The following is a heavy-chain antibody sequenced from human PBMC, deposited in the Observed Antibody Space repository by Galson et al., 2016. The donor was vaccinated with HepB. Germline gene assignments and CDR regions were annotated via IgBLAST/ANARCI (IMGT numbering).Heavy chain of an antibody. CDR3: ATRLRAPAN. Sequence: FLRLSCAASGFTFSTYAMSWVRQAPGKGLEWVSGISGSSEAIYYADSVKSRFTISRDNSKNALYLQMNSLRAEDTAVYYCATRLRAPANWGQGILVTVSS. CDR1: GFTFSTYA. J-gene: IGHJ4*02. CDR2: ISGSSEAI. V-gene: IGHV3-23*01. D-gene: IGHD1-26*01.